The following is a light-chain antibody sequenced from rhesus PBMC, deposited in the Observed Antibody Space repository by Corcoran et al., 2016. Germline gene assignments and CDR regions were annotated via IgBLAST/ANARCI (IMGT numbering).Light chain of an antibody. CDR1: QSISSW. J-gene: IGKJ3*01. Sequence: DIQMTQSPSSLSASVGDKVTITCQASQSISSWLAWYQQKPGKAPKPLFYKAAPWGSGVPARFSGNGYGTDCTLTISSLQPEDFATYYCQQYNSAPFTFGPGTKLDFK. V-gene: IGKV1-16*01. CDR2: KAA. CDR3: QQYNSAPFT.